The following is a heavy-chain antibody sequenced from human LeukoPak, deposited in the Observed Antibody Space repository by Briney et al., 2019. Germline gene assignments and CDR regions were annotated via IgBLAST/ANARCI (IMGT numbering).Heavy chain of an antibody. CDR3: ASARSGWSLNYYYYYMDV. CDR2: INHSGI. V-gene: IGHV4-34*01. Sequence: SETLSLTCAVYGGSFSGYYWNWIRQPPGKGLEWIGEINHSGIKYNPSLKSRVTISVDTSKNQFSLKLSAVTAADTAVYYCASARSGWSLNYYYYYMDVWGKGTTVTVSS. J-gene: IGHJ6*03. D-gene: IGHD6-19*01. CDR1: GGSFSGYY.